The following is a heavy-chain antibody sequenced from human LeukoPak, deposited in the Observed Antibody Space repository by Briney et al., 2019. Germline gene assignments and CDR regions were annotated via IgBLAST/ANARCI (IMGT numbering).Heavy chain of an antibody. Sequence: PSETLSLTCTVSGGSISSYYWSWIRQPPGKGLEWIGYIYYSGSTNYNPSLKSRVTISVDTSKNQFSLKLSSVTAADTAVYYCARASIAAEDAFDIWGQGTMVTVSS. V-gene: IGHV4-59*01. CDR3: ARASIAAEDAFDI. CDR2: IYYSGST. CDR1: GGSISSYY. J-gene: IGHJ3*02. D-gene: IGHD6-13*01.